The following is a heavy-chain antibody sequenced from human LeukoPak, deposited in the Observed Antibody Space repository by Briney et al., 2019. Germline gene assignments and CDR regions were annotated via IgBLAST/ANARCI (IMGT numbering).Heavy chain of an antibody. CDR3: ARSIAAAGTPDWFDP. J-gene: IGHJ5*02. V-gene: IGHV3-30*02. D-gene: IGHD6-13*01. Sequence: TGGSLRLSCAASGFTFSNYWMSWARQAPGKGLEWVAFIRYDGSNKYYADSVKGRFTISRDNSKNTLYLQMNSLRSEDTAVYYCARSIAAAGTPDWFDPWGQGTLVTVSS. CDR2: IRYDGSNK. CDR1: GFTFSNYW.